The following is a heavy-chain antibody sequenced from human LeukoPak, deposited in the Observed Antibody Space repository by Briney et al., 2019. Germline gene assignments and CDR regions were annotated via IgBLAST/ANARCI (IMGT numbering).Heavy chain of an antibody. Sequence: HAGGSLRLSCAASGFTFSSYWMSWVRQAPGKGLEWVANIKQDGSEKYYVDSVKGRFTISRDNAKNSLYLQMNSLRAEDTAVYYCARGRYSSGWYYFDYWGQGTLVTVSS. CDR1: GFTFSSYW. V-gene: IGHV3-7*01. CDR3: ARGRYSSGWYYFDY. D-gene: IGHD6-19*01. CDR2: IKQDGSEK. J-gene: IGHJ4*02.